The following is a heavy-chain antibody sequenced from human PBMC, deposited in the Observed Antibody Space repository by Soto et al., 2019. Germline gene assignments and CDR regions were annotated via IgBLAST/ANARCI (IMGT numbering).Heavy chain of an antibody. Sequence: PGGSLRLSCVASGFFFRDFGMHWVRQAPGKGLEWVSVIWYDGSNTYQGESVKGRFTMSRDISKNTLYLQMDSLRTEDTAVYYCAIAMAGKWHPLDYWGHGALVTVSS. CDR3: AIAMAGKWHPLDY. CDR1: GFFFRDFG. D-gene: IGHD6-19*01. J-gene: IGHJ4*01. CDR2: IWYDGSNT. V-gene: IGHV3-33*01.